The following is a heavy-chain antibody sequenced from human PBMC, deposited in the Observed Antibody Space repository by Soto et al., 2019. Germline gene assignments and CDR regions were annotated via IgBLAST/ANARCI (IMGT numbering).Heavy chain of an antibody. CDR2: ISAYNGNT. CDR3: ARVGIFGVVTDFDY. V-gene: IGHV1-18*04. J-gene: IGHJ4*02. CDR1: GYTFTSYC. D-gene: IGHD3-3*01. Sequence: GASVNVSCKASGYTFTSYCISWVRQAPGQGLEWMGWISAYNGNTNYAQKLQGRVTMTTDTSTSTAYMELRSLRSDDTAVYYCARVGIFGVVTDFDYWGQGTLVTVSS.